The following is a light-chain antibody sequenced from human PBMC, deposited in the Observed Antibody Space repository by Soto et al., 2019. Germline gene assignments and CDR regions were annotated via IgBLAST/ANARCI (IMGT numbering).Light chain of an antibody. CDR1: HSVSSNY. Sequence: EIVLTQSPGTLSLSPGERATLSCRASHSVSSNYLAWYQQKPGQAPRLLIYDASNRATGIPARFSGSGSGTDFTLTIRSLEPEDFAVYYCQQRSNWPPWTFGQGTKVDIK. J-gene: IGKJ1*01. V-gene: IGKV3-11*01. CDR2: DAS. CDR3: QQRSNWPPWT.